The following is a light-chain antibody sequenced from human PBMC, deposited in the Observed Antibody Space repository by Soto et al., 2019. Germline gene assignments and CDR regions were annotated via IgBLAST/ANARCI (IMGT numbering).Light chain of an antibody. CDR3: SSDTSSSTLVV. Sequence: QSALTQPASVSGSPGQSITISCTGTSSDVGGYNYVSLYQQHPGKAPKLMIYDVSNRPSGVSNRFSGSKSGNTASLTISGLQAEDEADYYCSSDTSSSTLVVFGGGTKLTVL. V-gene: IGLV2-14*01. J-gene: IGLJ2*01. CDR1: SSDVGGYNY. CDR2: DVS.